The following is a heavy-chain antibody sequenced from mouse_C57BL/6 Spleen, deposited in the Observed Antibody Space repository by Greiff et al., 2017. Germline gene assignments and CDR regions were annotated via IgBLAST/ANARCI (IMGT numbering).Heavy chain of an antibody. D-gene: IGHD1-1*01. J-gene: IGHJ4*01. CDR1: GYTFTSYW. CDR3: ARWPLYGSSPYYAMDY. CDR2: IHPNSGST. V-gene: IGHV1-64*01. Sequence: VQLQQPGAELVKPGASVKLSCKASGYTFTSYWMHWVKQRPGQGLEWIGMIHPNSGSTNYNEKFKSKATLTVDKSSSTAYMQLSSLTSEDSAVYYCARWPLYGSSPYYAMDYWGQGTSVTVSS.